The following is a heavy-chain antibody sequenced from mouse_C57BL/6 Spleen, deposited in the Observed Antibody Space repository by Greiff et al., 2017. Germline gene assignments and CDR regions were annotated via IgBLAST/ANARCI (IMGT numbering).Heavy chain of an antibody. CDR2: IYPGGGYT. Sequence: VQLQESGAELVRPGTSVKMSCKASGYTFTNYWIGWAKQRPGHGLEWIGDIYPGGGYTNYNEKFKGKATLTADKSSSTAYMQFSSLTSEDSAIYYCARNYGPYYFDYWGQGTTLTVSS. V-gene: IGHV1-63*01. D-gene: IGHD1-1*01. J-gene: IGHJ2*01. CDR1: GYTFTNYW. CDR3: ARNYGPYYFDY.